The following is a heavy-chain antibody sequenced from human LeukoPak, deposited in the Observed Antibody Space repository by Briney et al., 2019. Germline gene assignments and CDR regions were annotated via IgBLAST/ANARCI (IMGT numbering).Heavy chain of an antibody. CDR3: ARDPGIQLWLPFDY. Sequence: TTSETLSLTCAVSGGSISSSNWWSWVRQPPGKGLEWIGEIYHSGSTNYNPSLKSRVTISVDKSKNQFSLKLSSVTAADTAVYYCARDPGIQLWLPFDYWGQGTLVTVSS. J-gene: IGHJ4*02. CDR2: IYHSGST. D-gene: IGHD5-18*01. V-gene: IGHV4-4*02. CDR1: GGSISSSNW.